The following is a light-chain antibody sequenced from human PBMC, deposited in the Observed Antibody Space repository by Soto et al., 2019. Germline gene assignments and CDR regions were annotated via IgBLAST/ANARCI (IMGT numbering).Light chain of an antibody. Sequence: QSALTQPASVSGSPGQSITISCTGTSSDVGNYNLVSWYQRHPGKAPKLIIYEDTKRPSGVSNRFSGSKSGNTASLTISGLRAEDEVDYYCCSYADSSTYVFGTGTKVTVL. CDR1: SSDVGNYNL. J-gene: IGLJ1*01. V-gene: IGLV2-23*01. CDR3: CSYADSSTYV. CDR2: EDT.